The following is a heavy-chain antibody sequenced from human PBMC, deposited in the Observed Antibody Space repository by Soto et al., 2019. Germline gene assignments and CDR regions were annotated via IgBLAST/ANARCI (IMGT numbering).Heavy chain of an antibody. D-gene: IGHD3-3*01. CDR2: ISYDGSNK. CDR1: GFTFSSYA. J-gene: IGHJ4*02. V-gene: IGHV3-30-3*01. Sequence: QVQLVESGGGVVQPGRSLRLSCAASGFTFSSYAMHWVRQAPGKGLEWVAVISYDGSNKYYADSVKGRFTISRDNSKNTLYLQMNSLRAEDTAVYYCARDGDFWSGAVPYYFDYWGQGTLVTVSS. CDR3: ARDGDFWSGAVPYYFDY.